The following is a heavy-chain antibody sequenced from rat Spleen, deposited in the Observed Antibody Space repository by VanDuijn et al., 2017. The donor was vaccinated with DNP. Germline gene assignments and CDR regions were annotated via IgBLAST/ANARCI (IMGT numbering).Heavy chain of an antibody. D-gene: IGHD3-1*01. Sequence: EVQLVESGGGLVQPGRSMKLSCAASGFTFSNYYMAWVRQAPKKGLEWVASISYDGRNTYYGDSVKGRFTISRDNGKTTLYLQMDRLRSEDTATYYCATRAPYWGQGVMVTVSS. J-gene: IGHJ2*01. CDR2: ISYDGRNT. CDR1: GFTFSNYY. CDR3: ATRAPY. V-gene: IGHV5-7*01.